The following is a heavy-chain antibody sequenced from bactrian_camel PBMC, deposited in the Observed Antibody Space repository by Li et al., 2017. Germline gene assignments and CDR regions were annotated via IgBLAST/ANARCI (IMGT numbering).Heavy chain of an antibody. J-gene: IGHJ4*01. CDR1: GFTFRNYY. V-gene: IGHV3S1*01. D-gene: IGHD2*01. CDR2: ITKSGGST. CDR3: AKVGGDGYGSWYGRRPFEY. Sequence: HVQLVESGGGLVEPGGSLRLSCTASGFTFRNYYMAWLRRSPGKGLEWVSGITKSGGSTYYADSIKGRFTISRDNAKKTLHLQLNSLKTEDTAMYYCAKVGGDGYGSWYGRRPFEYWGQGTQVTVS.